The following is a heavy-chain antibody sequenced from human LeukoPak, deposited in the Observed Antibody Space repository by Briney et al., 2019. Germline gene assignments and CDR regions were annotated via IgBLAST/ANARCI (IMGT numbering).Heavy chain of an antibody. J-gene: IGHJ5*02. Sequence: GGSLSLSCAASGFTFDDYAMHWVRQAPGKGLEWVSGISWNSGSIGYADSVKGRFTISRDNAKNSLYLQMNSLRAEDTALYYCAKESSSTWRWFDPWGQGTLVTVSS. CDR1: GFTFDDYA. CDR2: ISWNSGSI. CDR3: AKESSSTWRWFDP. D-gene: IGHD6-13*01. V-gene: IGHV3-9*01.